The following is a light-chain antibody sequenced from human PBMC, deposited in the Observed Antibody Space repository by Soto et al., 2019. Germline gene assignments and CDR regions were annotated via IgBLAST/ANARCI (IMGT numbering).Light chain of an antibody. CDR3: QQTCRAPLT. Sequence: DTQMTQSPSSLSASVGDRVTITCRASQSISSYLNWYQQKPGKAPKLLMYAASSLQSGVPSRFSGSGSGTDFTLTITSLQPEDFATYYCQQTCRAPLTFGGGTKVEIK. CDR1: QSISSY. J-gene: IGKJ4*02. CDR2: AAS. V-gene: IGKV1-39*01.